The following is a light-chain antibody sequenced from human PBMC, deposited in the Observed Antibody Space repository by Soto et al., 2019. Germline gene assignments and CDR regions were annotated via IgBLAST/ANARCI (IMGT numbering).Light chain of an antibody. CDR1: NSDVGGYNF. CDR3: GSWDSSLSAYV. V-gene: IGLV2-11*01. J-gene: IGLJ1*01. CDR2: AVS. Sequence: QSALTQPRSVSGSPGQSVTISCTGTNSDVGGYNFVSWYQQLPGKAPKLMISAVSQRPSGIPDRFSGSKSGTSATLGITGFQTGDEADYYCGSWDSSLSAYVFGTGTKVTVL.